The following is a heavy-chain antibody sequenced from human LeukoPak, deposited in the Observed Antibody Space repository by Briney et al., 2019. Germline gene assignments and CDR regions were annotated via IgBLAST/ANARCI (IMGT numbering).Heavy chain of an antibody. J-gene: IGHJ4*02. CDR2: IYYSGTT. V-gene: IGHV4-39*01. CDR3: ARRRPMSRKGLLDY. CDR1: GGSITSTTYH. Sequence: PSETLSLTCIVSGGSITSTTYHWGWIRQPPGKGLEWIGSIYYSGTTYYTPSLKSRVTIVVDRSRNLFSLKLNSVTAADTAVYYCARRRPMSRKGLLDYWGQGTLVTVSS. D-gene: IGHD4-11*01.